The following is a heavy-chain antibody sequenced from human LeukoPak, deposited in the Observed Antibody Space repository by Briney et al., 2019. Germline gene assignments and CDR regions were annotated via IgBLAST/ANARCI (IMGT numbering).Heavy chain of an antibody. CDR2: INPSGGST. CDR1: GYTFTSYY. Sequence: ASVKVSCKASGYTFTSYYMHWVRQAPGQGLEWMGIINPSGGSTSYAQKFQGRVTMTRDTSTSTVYMELSSLRSEDTAVYYCARGGGIAAAGTRAFDIWAKGQWSPSLQ. D-gene: IGHD6-13*01. CDR3: ARGGGIAAAGTRAFDI. J-gene: IGHJ3*02. V-gene: IGHV1-46*01.